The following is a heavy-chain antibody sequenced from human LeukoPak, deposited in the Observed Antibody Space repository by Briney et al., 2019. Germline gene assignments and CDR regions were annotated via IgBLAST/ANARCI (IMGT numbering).Heavy chain of an antibody. V-gene: IGHV3-33*01. CDR3: ARDLTQLALFDY. CDR1: GFTFSNYG. D-gene: IGHD6-13*01. CDR2: IWYDGSNK. J-gene: IGHJ4*02. Sequence: GGSLRLSCAASGFTFSNYGMHWVRQAPGKGLEWVAVIWYDGSNKYYADSVKGRFTLSRDNSKNTLFLQMNSLRPENTAVYFCARDLTQLALFDYWGQGTLVTVSS.